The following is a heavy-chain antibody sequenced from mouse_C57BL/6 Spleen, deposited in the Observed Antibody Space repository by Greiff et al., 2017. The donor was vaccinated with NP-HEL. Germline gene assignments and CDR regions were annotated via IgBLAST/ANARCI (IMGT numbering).Heavy chain of an antibody. D-gene: IGHD1-1*01. CDR1: GYTFTDYY. CDR2: INPNNGGT. Sequence: EVQLQQSGPELVKPGASVKISCKASGYTFTDYYMNWVKQSHGKSLEWIGDINPNNGGTSYNQKFKGKATLTVDKSSSTAYMELRSLTSEDSAVYYCARREDYYGSSLYYYAMDYWGQGTSVTVSS. V-gene: IGHV1-26*01. CDR3: ARREDYYGSSLYYYAMDY. J-gene: IGHJ4*01.